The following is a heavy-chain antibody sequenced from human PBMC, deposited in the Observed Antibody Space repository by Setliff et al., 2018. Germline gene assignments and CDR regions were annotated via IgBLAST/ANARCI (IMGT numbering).Heavy chain of an antibody. CDR2: ISYSGIT. CDR3: ARASSGWYSAYYYYMDV. J-gene: IGHJ6*03. CDR1: GGSISSGGYY. Sequence: PSETLSLTCTVSGGSISSGGYYWSWIRQPPGKGLEWIGFISYSGITTYNVSLKSRVTISINTSKKQFSLNLTSVTAADTAVYYCARASSGWYSAYYYYMDVWGKGTTVTVSS. V-gene: IGHV4-61*08. D-gene: IGHD6-19*01.